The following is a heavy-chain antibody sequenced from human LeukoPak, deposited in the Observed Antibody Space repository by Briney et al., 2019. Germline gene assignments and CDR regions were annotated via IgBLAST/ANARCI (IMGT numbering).Heavy chain of an antibody. D-gene: IGHD2-2*01. J-gene: IGHJ3*02. Sequence: GGSLRLSCAASGFTFSSYSMNWVRQAPGKGLEWVSSISSGSYIYYADSVKGRFTISRDNAKNSLYLQMNSLRAEDTAVYYCARDSPYIVVVPAAISSAFDIWGQGTMVTVSS. CDR1: GFTFSSYS. CDR3: ARDSPYIVVVPAAISSAFDI. V-gene: IGHV3-21*01. CDR2: ISSGSYI.